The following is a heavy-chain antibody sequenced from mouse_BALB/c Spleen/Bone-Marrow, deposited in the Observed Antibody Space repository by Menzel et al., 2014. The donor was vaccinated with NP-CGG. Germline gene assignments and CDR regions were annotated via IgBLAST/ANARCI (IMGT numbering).Heavy chain of an antibody. CDR2: IDPANGNT. J-gene: IGHJ4*01. CDR3: ARWEYYAMDY. V-gene: IGHV14-3*02. Sequence: EVMLVESGAELVKPGASVKLSCTASGFNIKDTYMHWVKQRPEQGLEWIGRIDPANGNTKYDPKFQGKATITADTSSNTAYLQPSSLTSEDTAVYYCARWEYYAMDYWGRGTSVTVSS. D-gene: IGHD4-1*01. CDR1: GFNIKDTY.